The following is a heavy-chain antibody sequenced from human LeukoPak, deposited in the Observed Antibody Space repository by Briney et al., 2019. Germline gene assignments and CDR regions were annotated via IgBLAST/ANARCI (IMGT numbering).Heavy chain of an antibody. V-gene: IGHV1-18*01. CDR3: ARRGGSYSHSDF. Sequence: GASVKGSCKASGYTFSSYGIIWVRQAPGQGLQWMGWVSPFNGNTDYAPKLQGRVTMTTDTSATTAYMELRSLTSDDTAVYYCARRGGSYSHSDFWGQGTLVTVSS. J-gene: IGHJ4*02. D-gene: IGHD1-26*01. CDR2: VSPFNGNT. CDR1: GYTFSSYG.